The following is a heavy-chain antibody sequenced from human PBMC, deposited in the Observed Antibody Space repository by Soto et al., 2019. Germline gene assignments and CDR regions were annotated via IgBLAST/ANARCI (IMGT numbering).Heavy chain of an antibody. J-gene: IGHJ4*02. V-gene: IGHV6-1*01. D-gene: IGHD6-19*01. Sequence: SQTLSLTCAISGDSVSSNSAAWNWIRRSPSRGLEWLGRTYYRSKWINDYAVSVKSRISLDPDTSKNQFSLHLNSVTPEDTAVYYCARGWFRSGLDYWGQGTLVTVSS. CDR3: ARGWFRSGLDY. CDR1: GDSVSSNSAA. CDR2: TYYRSKWIN.